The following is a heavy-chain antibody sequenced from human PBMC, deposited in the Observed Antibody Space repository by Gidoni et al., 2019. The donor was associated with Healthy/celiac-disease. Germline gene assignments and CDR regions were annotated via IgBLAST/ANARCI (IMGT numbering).Heavy chain of an antibody. CDR2: INHSGST. D-gene: IGHD5-18*01. CDR1: GGSFSGYY. CDR3: ACRQWLPKEAFDI. Sequence: QVQLQQWGAGLLKPSETLSLTCAVYGGSFSGYYWSWIRQPPGKGLEWIGEINHSGSTNYNPSLKSRVTISVDTSKNQFSLKLSSVTAADTAVYYCACRQWLPKEAFDIWGQGTMVTVSS. V-gene: IGHV4-34*01. J-gene: IGHJ3*02.